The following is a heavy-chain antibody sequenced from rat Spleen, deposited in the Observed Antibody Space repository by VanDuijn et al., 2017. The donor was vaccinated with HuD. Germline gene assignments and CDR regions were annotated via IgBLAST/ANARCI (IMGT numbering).Heavy chain of an antibody. J-gene: IGHJ2*01. V-gene: IGHV2S12*01. CDR1: GFSLSRNG. D-gene: IGHD3-8*01. CDR3: TRGASRFDY. CDR2: ISSGGNT. Sequence: QVQLKESGPGLVQPSQTLSLTCTVSGFSLSRNGVSWVRQPPGKGLEWLAAISSGGNTYYFSTLKSRLSISRDTSKSQVFLKMNSLQTEDTAIYFCTRGASRFDYWGQGVMVTVSS.